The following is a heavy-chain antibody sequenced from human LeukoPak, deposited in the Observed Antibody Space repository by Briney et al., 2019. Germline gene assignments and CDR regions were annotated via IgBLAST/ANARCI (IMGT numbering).Heavy chain of an antibody. V-gene: IGHV1-2*02. CDR3: ARDRGVVVVAGIDY. CDR1: GYTFTGYY. Sequence: ASVKVSCKASGYTFTGYYMHWVRQAPGQGLEWMGMIKPNSGGTNYAQKFQGRVTITRDTSISTAYLELSSLRSDDTAVYYCARDRGVVVVAGIDYWGRGTLVTVSS. J-gene: IGHJ4*02. D-gene: IGHD6-19*01. CDR2: IKPNSGGT.